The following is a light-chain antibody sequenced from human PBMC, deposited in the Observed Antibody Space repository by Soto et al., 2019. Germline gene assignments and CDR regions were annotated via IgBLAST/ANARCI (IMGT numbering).Light chain of an antibody. CDR1: QSISSW. CDR2: KAS. CDR3: QQHNSYPIT. Sequence: DIQMTQSPSTLSASVGDRVTITCRASQSISSWLAWYQQKPGKAPKLLIYKASSLESGVPSRFSGSGSGTEFTLAISSLQPDDFATYYCQQHNSYPITVGGGTKVDSK. J-gene: IGKJ4*01. V-gene: IGKV1-5*03.